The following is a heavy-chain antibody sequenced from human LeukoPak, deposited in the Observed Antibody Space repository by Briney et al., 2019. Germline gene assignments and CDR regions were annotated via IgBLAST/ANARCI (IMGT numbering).Heavy chain of an antibody. D-gene: IGHD3-3*01. Sequence: HSGSTNYNPSLKSRVTISVDTSKNQFSLKLSSVTAADTAVYYCAREYDFWSGYLGHYFDYWGQGTLVTVSS. J-gene: IGHJ4*02. V-gene: IGHV4-34*01. CDR3: AREYDFWSGYLGHYFDY. CDR2: HSGST.